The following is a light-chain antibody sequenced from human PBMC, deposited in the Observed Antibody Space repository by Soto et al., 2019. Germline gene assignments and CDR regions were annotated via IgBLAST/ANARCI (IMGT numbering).Light chain of an antibody. V-gene: IGKV1-39*01. CDR2: AAS. CDR1: QSISSY. J-gene: IGKJ1*01. Sequence: DIQMTQSPSSLSASVGDRVTITCRASQSISSYLNWYQQKPGKAPKLLIYAASSLQSGVPSRFSGSGSGTDVTITISSLQPEDFATYSWQQSYSTPRTFGQGTKVDIK. CDR3: QQSYSTPRT.